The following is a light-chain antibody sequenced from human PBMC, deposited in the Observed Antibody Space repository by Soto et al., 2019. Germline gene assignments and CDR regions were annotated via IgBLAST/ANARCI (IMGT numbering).Light chain of an antibody. CDR3: QPYNNWPPFT. CDR1: QSVSNN. Sequence: EIVMTQSPATLSVSPGERATLSCRASQSVSNNLAWYQQKPGQTPRLLIYGASTRATGIPVRFSGNGSGTEFTLTISSLQSEDFAVYYCQPYNNWPPFTFGQGTKLEIK. CDR2: GAS. V-gene: IGKV3-15*01. J-gene: IGKJ2*01.